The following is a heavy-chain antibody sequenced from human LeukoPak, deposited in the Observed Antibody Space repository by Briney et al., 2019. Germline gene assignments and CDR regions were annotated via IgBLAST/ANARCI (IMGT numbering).Heavy chain of an antibody. CDR3: ARQFGEFRYLNYYYYYMDV. V-gene: IGHV1-46*01. CDR2: INPSGGST. Sequence: ASVNVSCKASGYTFTSYYMHWVRQAPGQGLEWMGIINPSGGSTSYAQKFQGRVTMTRDTSTSTVYMELSSLRSEDTAVYYCARQFGEFRYLNYYYYYMDVWGKGTTVTVSS. CDR1: GYTFTSYY. D-gene: IGHD3-10*01. J-gene: IGHJ6*03.